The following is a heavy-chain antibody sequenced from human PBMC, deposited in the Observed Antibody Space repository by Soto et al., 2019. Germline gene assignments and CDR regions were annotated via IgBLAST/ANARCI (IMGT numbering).Heavy chain of an antibody. CDR1: GGSIRSFY. CDR2: IYYSGST. D-gene: IGHD4-17*01. V-gene: IGHV4-59*08. J-gene: IGHJ2*01. CDR3: ASPRSLTTVTSGDWYIAL. Sequence: QVQLQESGPGLVKPSETLSLTCTFSGGSIRSFYWSWIRQPPGKGLEWIGYIYYSGSTNYNPSLKSRVNISIDTSKNQISLKLSSVTAADTAVYYCASPRSLTTVTSGDWYIALWGRGTLVTVSS.